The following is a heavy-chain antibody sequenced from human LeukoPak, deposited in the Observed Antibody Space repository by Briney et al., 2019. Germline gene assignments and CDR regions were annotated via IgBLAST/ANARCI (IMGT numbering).Heavy chain of an antibody. CDR3: ARVAGHSYGPYYFDY. CDR1: GDTFYSYG. J-gene: IGHJ4*02. V-gene: IGHV1-69*04. Sequence: TVTVSCKTSGDTFYSYGITWVRQAPGQGLECMGRIIPLLDITNSAQKFQDRLTITADKSTSTAYMELSSLRSDDTAVYYCARVAGHSYGPYYFDYWGQGTLVTVAS. D-gene: IGHD5-18*01. CDR2: IIPLLDIT.